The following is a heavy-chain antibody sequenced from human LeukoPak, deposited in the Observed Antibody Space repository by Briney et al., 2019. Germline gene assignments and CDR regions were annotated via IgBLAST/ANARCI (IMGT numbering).Heavy chain of an antibody. CDR3: AKDRSYGYGLLDY. V-gene: IGHV3-30*18. CDR1: GFTFSSYG. Sequence: PGGSLRLSCAASGFTFSSYGMHWVRQAPGKGLEWVAVISYDGSNKYYADSVKGRFAISRDNSKNTLYLQMNSLRAEDTAVYYCAKDRSYGYGLLDYWGQGTLVTVSS. D-gene: IGHD5-18*01. CDR2: ISYDGSNK. J-gene: IGHJ4*02.